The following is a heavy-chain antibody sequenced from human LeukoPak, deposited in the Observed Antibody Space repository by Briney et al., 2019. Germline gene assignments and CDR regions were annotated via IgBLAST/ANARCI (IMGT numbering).Heavy chain of an antibody. Sequence: GGSLRLSCAASGFTFSSYEMNWVRQAPGKGLEWVSYISSSGSTIYYADSVKGRFTISRDNAKNSLCLQMNSLRAEDTAVYYCARDPRPHSGSCPLDYWGQGTLVTVSS. V-gene: IGHV3-48*03. CDR2: ISSSGSTI. CDR3: ARDPRPHSGSCPLDY. D-gene: IGHD1-26*01. J-gene: IGHJ4*02. CDR1: GFTFSSYE.